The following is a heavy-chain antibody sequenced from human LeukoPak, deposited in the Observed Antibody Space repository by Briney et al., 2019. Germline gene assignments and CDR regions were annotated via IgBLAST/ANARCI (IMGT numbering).Heavy chain of an antibody. CDR2: IYYSGST. CDR3: ARVDYYNDMDV. CDR1: GGSISSYY. J-gene: IGHJ6*02. Sequence: SETLSLTCTVSGGSISSYYWSWIRQPPGKGLEWIGYIYYSGSTNYNPSLKSRVTISVDTSKNQFSLKLSSVTAADTAVYYCARVDYYNDMDVWGQGTTVTVSS. V-gene: IGHV4-59*12.